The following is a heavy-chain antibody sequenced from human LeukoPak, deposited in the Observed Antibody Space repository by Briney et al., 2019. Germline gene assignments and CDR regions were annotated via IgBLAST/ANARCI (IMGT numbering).Heavy chain of an antibody. CDR3: ARSNSGSPTVFGPPDAFDI. CDR1: GFTFSSYS. CDR2: ISSSSSTI. J-gene: IGHJ3*02. V-gene: IGHV3-48*01. Sequence: GGSLRLSCAASGFTFSSYSMNWVRQAPGKGLEWVSYISSSSSTIYYADSVKGRFTISRDNAKNSLYLQMNSLRAEDTAVYYCARSNSGSPTVFGPPDAFDIWGQGTMVTVSS. D-gene: IGHD1-26*01.